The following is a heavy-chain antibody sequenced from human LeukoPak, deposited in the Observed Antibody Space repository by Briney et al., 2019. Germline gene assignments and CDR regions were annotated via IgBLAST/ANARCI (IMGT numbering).Heavy chain of an antibody. CDR1: GFTVSSNY. V-gene: IGHV3-23*01. CDR3: ARDSTSSWETAFDV. CDR2: ISGSGGST. Sequence: GGSLRLSCAASGFTVSSNYMNWVRQAPGKGLEWVSAISGSGGSTYYADSVKGRFTISRDNSKNTLYLQMNSLRAEDTAVYYCARDSTSSWETAFDVWGQGTMVTVSS. D-gene: IGHD1-26*01. J-gene: IGHJ3*01.